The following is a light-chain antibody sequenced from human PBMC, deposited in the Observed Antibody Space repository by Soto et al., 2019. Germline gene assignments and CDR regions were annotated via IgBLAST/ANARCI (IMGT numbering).Light chain of an antibody. CDR3: QQYYSTPWT. V-gene: IGKV4-1*01. CDR1: QSVLYSSNNKNY. J-gene: IGKJ1*01. Sequence: DIVITQSPDSLVVSLGERATINCKSSQSVLYSSNNKNYLAWYQQKPGQPPKLLIYRASTRESGVPDRFSGSGSGTDFTLTISSLQAEDVAVYYCQQYYSTPWTFGQGTKVEIK. CDR2: RAS.